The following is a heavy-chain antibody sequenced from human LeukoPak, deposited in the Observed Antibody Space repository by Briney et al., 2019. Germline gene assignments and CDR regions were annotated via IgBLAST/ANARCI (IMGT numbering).Heavy chain of an antibody. CDR3: ARGGSSGYYLMRTHGHYFDY. Sequence: SETLSLTCAVYGGSFSGYYWSWIRQPLGKGLEWIGEINHSGSTNYNPSLKSRVTISVDTSKNQFSLKLSSVTAADTAVYYCARGGSSGYYLMRTHGHYFDYWGQGTLVTVSS. D-gene: IGHD3-22*01. J-gene: IGHJ4*02. CDR2: INHSGST. CDR1: GGSFSGYY. V-gene: IGHV4-34*01.